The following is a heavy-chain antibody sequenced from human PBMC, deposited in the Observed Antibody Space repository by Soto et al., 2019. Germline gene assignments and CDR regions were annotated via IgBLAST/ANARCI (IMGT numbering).Heavy chain of an antibody. V-gene: IGHV3-74*03. J-gene: IGHJ4*02. CDR2: INTDGSVA. Sequence: EVQLVESGGGLVQPGESLRLSCAASGLTFRSYWMHWVRQAPGKGLVWVSRINTDGSVAMYVDSVKGRFTISRDNAKNTLYLHMNSLRAEYTAVYFCVRDMQLLRLDSWGQGTLVTVSS. D-gene: IGHD2-2*01. CDR3: VRDMQLLRLDS. CDR1: GLTFRSYW.